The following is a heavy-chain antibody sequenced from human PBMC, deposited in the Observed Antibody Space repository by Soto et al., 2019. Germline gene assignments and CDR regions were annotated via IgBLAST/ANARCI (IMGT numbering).Heavy chain of an antibody. J-gene: IGHJ5*02. V-gene: IGHV1-2*04. CDR1: GYTFTGYY. Sequence: QVQLVQSGAEVKKPGASVKVSCKASGYTFTGYYMHWVRQAPGQGLEWMGWINPNSGGTNYAQKFQGWVTMTRDTSISTAYMELGRLRSDDTAVYYCARDGGGSCYSGGFDPWGQGTLVTVSS. CDR2: INPNSGGT. CDR3: ARDGGGSCYSGGFDP. D-gene: IGHD2-15*01.